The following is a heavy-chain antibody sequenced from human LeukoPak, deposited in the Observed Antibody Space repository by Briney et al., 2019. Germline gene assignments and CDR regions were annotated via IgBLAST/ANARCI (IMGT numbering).Heavy chain of an antibody. Sequence: PSQTLSLTCTVSGGSISSGSYYWSWIRQPAGKGLEWIGRIYTSGSTNYNPSLKSRVTISVDTSKNQFSLKLSSVTAADTAVYYCARDVYDILTGPLDYYMDVWGKGTTVTVSS. D-gene: IGHD3-9*01. V-gene: IGHV4-61*02. J-gene: IGHJ6*03. CDR3: ARDVYDILTGPLDYYMDV. CDR2: IYTSGST. CDR1: GGSISSGSYY.